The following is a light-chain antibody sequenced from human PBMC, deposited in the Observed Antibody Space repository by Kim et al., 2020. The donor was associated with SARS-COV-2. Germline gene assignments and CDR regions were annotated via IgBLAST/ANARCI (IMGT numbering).Light chain of an antibody. Sequence: NFMLTQPHSVSGSPGKTVTISCTRSSGSIASNYVQWYQQRPGSVPTTVIFDDNQRPSGVPDRFSGSIDSSSNSASLAISGLRTEDEADYYCQSYRIFGGGTQLTVL. CDR1: SGSIASNY. CDR3: QSYRI. CDR2: DDN. V-gene: IGLV6-57*03. J-gene: IGLJ2*01.